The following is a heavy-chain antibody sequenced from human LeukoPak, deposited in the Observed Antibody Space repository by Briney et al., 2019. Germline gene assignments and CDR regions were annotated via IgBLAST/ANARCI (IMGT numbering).Heavy chain of an antibody. CDR1: GYTFTSYD. CDR2: MNPNSGNT. Sequence: ASVKVSCKASGYTFTSYDINWVRQATGQGLEWMGWMNPNSGNTGYAQKFQGRVTMTRNTSISTAYMELSSLRSEDTAVYYCARGRVYYDILTGYGWFDPWGQGTLVTVSS. D-gene: IGHD3-9*01. CDR3: ARGRVYYDILTGYGWFDP. J-gene: IGHJ5*02. V-gene: IGHV1-8*02.